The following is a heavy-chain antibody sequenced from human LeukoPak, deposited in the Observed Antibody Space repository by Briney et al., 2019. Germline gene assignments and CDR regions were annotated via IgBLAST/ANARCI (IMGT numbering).Heavy chain of an antibody. CDR2: INHSGST. D-gene: IGHD5-18*01. J-gene: IGHJ4*02. V-gene: IGHV4-34*01. CDR3: ARTEGYSYGYGY. Sequence: SETLSLTCTVSGGSISSYYWSWIRQPPGKGLEWIGEINHSGSTNYNPSLKSRVTISVDTSKNQFSLKLSSVTAADTAVYYCARTEGYSYGYGYWGQGTLVTVSS. CDR1: GGSISSYY.